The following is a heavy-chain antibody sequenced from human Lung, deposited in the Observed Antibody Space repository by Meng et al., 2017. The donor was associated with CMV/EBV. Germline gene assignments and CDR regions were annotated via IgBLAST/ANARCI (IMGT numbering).Heavy chain of an antibody. CDR3: ARDRSYDSSGYLDY. Sequence: GESXKISXAASGFTFSNYAMHWVRQAPGKGLEWVAVMSHDGSNKYYADSVKGRFTISRDNSKNTLYLQMNSLRAEDTAMYYCARDRSYDSSGYLDYWGQGXLVTVSS. CDR1: GFTFSNYA. CDR2: MSHDGSNK. J-gene: IGHJ4*02. V-gene: IGHV3-30-3*01. D-gene: IGHD3-22*01.